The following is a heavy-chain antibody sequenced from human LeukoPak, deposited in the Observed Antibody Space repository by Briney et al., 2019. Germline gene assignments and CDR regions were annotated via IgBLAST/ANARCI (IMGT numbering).Heavy chain of an antibody. CDR1: GHTFTSYY. J-gene: IGHJ4*02. Sequence: ASVKVSCKASGHTFTSYYMHWVRQAPGQGLEWMGIINPSGGSTSYAQKFQGRVTMTRDTSISTAYMELSRLRSDDTAVYYCARGLLWFGELLNYYFDYWGQGTLVTVSS. D-gene: IGHD3-10*01. CDR3: ARGLLWFGELLNYYFDY. CDR2: INPSGGST. V-gene: IGHV1-46*01.